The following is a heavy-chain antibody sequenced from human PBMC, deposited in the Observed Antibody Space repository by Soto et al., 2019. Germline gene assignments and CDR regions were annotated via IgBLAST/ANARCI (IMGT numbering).Heavy chain of an antibody. Sequence: ASVKVSCTASGYTFTSYAMHWVRQAPGQRLEWMGWINAGNGNTKYSQKFQGRVTITRDTSASTAYMELSSLRSEDTAVYYCARPGIAVAGPPNYGMDVWGQGTTVTVSS. D-gene: IGHD6-19*01. CDR1: GYTFTSYA. J-gene: IGHJ6*02. CDR3: ARPGIAVAGPPNYGMDV. V-gene: IGHV1-3*01. CDR2: INAGNGNT.